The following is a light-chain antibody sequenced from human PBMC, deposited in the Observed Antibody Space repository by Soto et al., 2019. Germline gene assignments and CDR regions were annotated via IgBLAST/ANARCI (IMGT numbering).Light chain of an antibody. J-gene: IGKJ2*02. V-gene: IGKV3-15*01. CDR2: GAS. Sequence: EIVMTQSPATLSVSPGDRATLSCRASQSVSSNLAWYQQKPGQAPRLLIYGASTRATGIPARFSGSGSGTDFTLTISSLQSEDFAVYYCQQYNDWPPCTFGQGTNLEIK. CDR1: QSVSSN. CDR3: QQYNDWPPCT.